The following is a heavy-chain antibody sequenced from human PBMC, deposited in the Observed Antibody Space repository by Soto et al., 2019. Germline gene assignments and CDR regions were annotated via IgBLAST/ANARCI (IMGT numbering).Heavy chain of an antibody. CDR3: ACKGWLQSAYFDY. Sequence: PGGSLRLSCAASGFTFSSYAMSWVRQAPGKGLEWVSAISGSGGSTYYADSVKGRFTISRDNSKNTLYLQMNSLRAEDTAVYYCACKGWLQSAYFDYWGQGTLVTVSS. CDR2: ISGSGGST. V-gene: IGHV3-23*01. CDR1: GFTFSSYA. J-gene: IGHJ4*02. D-gene: IGHD5-12*01.